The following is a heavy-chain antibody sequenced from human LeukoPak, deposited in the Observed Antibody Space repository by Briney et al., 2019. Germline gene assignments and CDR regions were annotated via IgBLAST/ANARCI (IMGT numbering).Heavy chain of an antibody. CDR2: IYTSGST. D-gene: IGHD2-2*01. V-gene: IGHV4-4*07. CDR3: ARLSAGSGSSRGFDY. CDR1: GASISRYY. Sequence: SETLSLTCTVSGASISRYYWTWIRQPAGKGLEWIGRIYTSGSTNYNPSLKSRVAMSVDTSKNQFSLKLSSVTAADTAVYYCARLSAGSGSSRGFDYWGQGTLVTVSS. J-gene: IGHJ4*02.